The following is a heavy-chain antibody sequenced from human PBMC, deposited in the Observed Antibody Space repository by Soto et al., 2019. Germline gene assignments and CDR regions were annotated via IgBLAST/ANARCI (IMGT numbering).Heavy chain of an antibody. CDR2: MNPNSGNT. CDR3: ARRYSGYDPLYYYYYYGMDV. CDR1: GYTFTSYD. Sequence: ASVKVSCKASGYTFTSYDINWVRQATGQGLEWMGWMNPNSGNTGYAQKFQGRVTMTRNTSISTAYMELSSLRSEDTAVYYCARRYSGYDPLYYYYYYGMDVWGQGTTVTVSS. V-gene: IGHV1-8*01. D-gene: IGHD5-12*01. J-gene: IGHJ6*02.